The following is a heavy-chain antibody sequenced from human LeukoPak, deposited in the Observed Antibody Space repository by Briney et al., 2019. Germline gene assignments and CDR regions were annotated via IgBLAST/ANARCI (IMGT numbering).Heavy chain of an antibody. CDR3: AWPHGLRSRGRSFQH. D-gene: IGHD5-24*01. V-gene: IGHV1-2*02. CDR2: INPSSGRT. J-gene: IGHJ1*01. CDR1: GYTFTAYF. Sequence: ASVKVSCRASGYTFTAYFIYRVRQAPGQGLEWVGWINPSSGRTNSAQKFQGRVTMTRDTSISTAYMELSSLRSDDTAVYYCAWPHGLRSRGRSFQHWGRGTLVTVSS.